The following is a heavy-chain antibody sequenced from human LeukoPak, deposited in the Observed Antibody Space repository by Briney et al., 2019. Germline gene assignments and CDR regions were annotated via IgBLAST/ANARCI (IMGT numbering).Heavy chain of an antibody. CDR2: IYYSGST. J-gene: IGHJ4*02. CDR3: ARDPDTAMVLNYFDY. CDR1: GGSISSSSYY. Sequence: SETLSLTCTVSGGSISSSSYYWGWIRQPPGTGLEWIGSIYYSGSTYYNPSLKSRVTISVDTSKNQFSLKLSSVTAADTAVYYCARDPDTAMVLNYFDYWGQGTLVTVSS. D-gene: IGHD5-18*01. V-gene: IGHV4-39*07.